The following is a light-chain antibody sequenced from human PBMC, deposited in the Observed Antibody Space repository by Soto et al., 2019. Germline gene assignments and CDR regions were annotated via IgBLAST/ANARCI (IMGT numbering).Light chain of an antibody. V-gene: IGKV3-15*01. CDR3: QQYNNWPRT. J-gene: IGKJ1*01. CDR2: GTS. CDR1: QRVSSY. Sequence: EIVLTQSPATLSLSPGERATLSCRASQRVSSYLAWYQQKPGQAPRLLIYGTSTRATGIPARFSGSGSGTDFTLTISSLQFEDFAVYYCQQYNNWPRTFGQGTKVDIK.